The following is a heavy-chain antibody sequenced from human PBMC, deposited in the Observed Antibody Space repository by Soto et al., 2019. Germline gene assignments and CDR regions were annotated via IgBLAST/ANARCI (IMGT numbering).Heavy chain of an antibody. J-gene: IGHJ5*02. CDR1: GGTFSSYA. D-gene: IGHD1-7*01. V-gene: IGHV1-69*06. Sequence: QVQLVQSGAEVKKPGSSVQVSCKASGGTFSSYAISWVRQAPGQGLEWMGGIIPIFGTANYAQKFQGRVTITADKSTSTAYMELSSLRSEDTALYYCARDRITGTTLWFDPWGQGTLVTVSS. CDR2: IIPIFGTA. CDR3: ARDRITGTTLWFDP.